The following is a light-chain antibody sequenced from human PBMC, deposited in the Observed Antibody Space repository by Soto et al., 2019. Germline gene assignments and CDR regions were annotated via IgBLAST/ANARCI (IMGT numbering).Light chain of an antibody. V-gene: IGKV3-15*01. CDR3: QQFGGWT. CDR1: QSINSN. CDR2: GAS. J-gene: IGKJ1*01. Sequence: EIVMTQSPATLSVSPGERATLSCRASQSINSNLAWYQQKPGQAPRLLIYGASARATGIPARFNGSGSGTEFTLTISSLQSEDFAVYYCQQFGGWTFGQGTKVEIK.